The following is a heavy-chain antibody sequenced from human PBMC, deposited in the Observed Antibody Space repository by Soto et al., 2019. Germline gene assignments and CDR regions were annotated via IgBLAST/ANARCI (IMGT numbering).Heavy chain of an antibody. CDR3: ARAGILFFGVVMSYYYGMDV. Sequence: SETLSLTCAVYGGSFSGYYWSWIRQPPGKGLEWIGEINHSGSTNYNPSLKSRVTISVDTSKNQFSRKLSSVTAADTAVCYCARAGILFFGVVMSYYYGMDVCGQGTTVTVSS. D-gene: IGHD3-3*01. V-gene: IGHV4-34*01. J-gene: IGHJ6*02. CDR1: GGSFSGYY. CDR2: INHSGST.